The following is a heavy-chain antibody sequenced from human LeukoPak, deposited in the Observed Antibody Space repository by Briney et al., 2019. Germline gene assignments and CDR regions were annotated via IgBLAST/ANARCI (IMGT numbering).Heavy chain of an antibody. V-gene: IGHV1-2*02. CDR2: INPNSGGT. CDR1: GYTFTGYY. Sequence: RRASVKVSCKASGYTFTGYYMHWVRQAPGQGLEWMGWINPNSGGTNYAQKFQGRVTMTRDTSISTAYMELSRLRSDDTAVYYCARDPKEGVVAATTRSDWFDPWGQGTLVTVSS. D-gene: IGHD2-15*01. J-gene: IGHJ5*02. CDR3: ARDPKEGVVAATTRSDWFDP.